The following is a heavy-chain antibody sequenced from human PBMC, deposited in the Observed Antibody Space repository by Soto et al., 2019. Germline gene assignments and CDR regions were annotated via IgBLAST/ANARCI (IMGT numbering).Heavy chain of an antibody. V-gene: IGHV4-31*03. J-gene: IGHJ5*02. Sequence: QVQLQESGPGLVKPSQTLSLTCTVSGGSISSGGYYWSWIRQHPGKGLEWIGYIYYSGSTYYNPSLKSRVNISVDTSKNQFSLKLSSVTAADTAVYYCARGDIVVVVASKSVWFDPWGQGTLVTVSS. CDR1: GGSISSGGYY. D-gene: IGHD2-15*01. CDR2: IYYSGST. CDR3: ARGDIVVVVASKSVWFDP.